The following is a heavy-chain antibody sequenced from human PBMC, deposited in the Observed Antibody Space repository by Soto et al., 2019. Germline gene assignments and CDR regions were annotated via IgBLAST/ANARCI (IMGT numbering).Heavy chain of an antibody. D-gene: IGHD1-20*01. CDR3: TRRYNWHENYFAP. CDR2: SYYSWTT. J-gene: IGHJ5*02. V-gene: IGHV4-39*01. CDR1: GASISGHSYY. Sequence: PSETLSLTCTVSGASISGHSYYLTWIRQPPGKGLEWVGSSYYSWTTYFNASLKSRATLSVETSKNQFSLRLTYVTAADTAIYYCTRRYNWHENYFAPWGPGALVPVSS.